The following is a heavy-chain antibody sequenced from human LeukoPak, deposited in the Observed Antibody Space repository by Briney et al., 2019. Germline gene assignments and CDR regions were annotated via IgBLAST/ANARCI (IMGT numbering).Heavy chain of an antibody. CDR3: SKDLTSDFGGDLDP. Sequence: GGSLRLSCAASGFTFSSYGMHWVRQAPGKGLQWVALISHDGSNKYYADSVRGRFTISRDNSKNTLYLQMNSLRVEDAAVYYCSKDLTSDFGGDLDPWGQGTLVTVSS. CDR2: ISHDGSNK. V-gene: IGHV3-30*18. J-gene: IGHJ5*02. CDR1: GFTFSSYG. D-gene: IGHD3-10*01.